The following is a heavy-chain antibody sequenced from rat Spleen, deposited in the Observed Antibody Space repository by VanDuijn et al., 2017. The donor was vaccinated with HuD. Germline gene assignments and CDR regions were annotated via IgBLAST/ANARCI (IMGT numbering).Heavy chain of an antibody. Sequence: EVRLVESGGDLVRPGRSLKLSCAASGFTFSDYNMAWVRQAPKKGLEWVATISNDGSSTYYRDSVKGRFTVSRDNAKSTLYLQMSSLRSEDTATYYCARHSAPPYYVMDAWGQGASVTVSS. V-gene: IGHV5-7*01. J-gene: IGHJ4*01. D-gene: IGHD3-1*01. CDR3: ARHSAPPYYVMDA. CDR2: ISNDGSST. CDR1: GFTFSDYN.